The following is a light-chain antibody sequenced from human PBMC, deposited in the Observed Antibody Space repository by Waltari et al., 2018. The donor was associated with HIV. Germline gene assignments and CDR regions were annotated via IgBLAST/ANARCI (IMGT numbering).Light chain of an antibody. CDR1: TSHFGRYTS. CDR2: EVT. Sequence: QSALTQPASVSGSPGQSVTISCTGTTSHFGRYTSVSWYQHHPGNVPKVIIYEVTSRPSGVPHRFSGSRSGNTASLTISGLQAEDEAVYYCSTHTTSDTLIFGGGTKLTVL. CDR3: STHTTSDTLI. V-gene: IGLV2-14*01. J-gene: IGLJ2*01.